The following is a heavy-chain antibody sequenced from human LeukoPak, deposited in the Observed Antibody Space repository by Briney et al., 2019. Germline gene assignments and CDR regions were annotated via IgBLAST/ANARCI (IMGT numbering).Heavy chain of an antibody. Sequence: GASVKVSCKASGYTFTSYGISWVRQAPGQGLEWMGWINPNSGGTNYAQKFQGRVTMTRDTSISTAYMELSRLRSDDTAVYYCARGMMDGYSCDYWGQGTLVTVSS. D-gene: IGHD5-18*01. V-gene: IGHV1-2*02. CDR2: INPNSGGT. CDR3: ARGMMDGYSCDY. J-gene: IGHJ4*02. CDR1: GYTFTSYG.